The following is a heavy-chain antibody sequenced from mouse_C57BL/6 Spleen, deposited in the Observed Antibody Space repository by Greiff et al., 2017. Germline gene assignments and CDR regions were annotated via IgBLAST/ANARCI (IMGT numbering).Heavy chain of an antibody. CDR2: IRNKANNHAS. V-gene: IGHV6-6*01. CDR1: GFTFTDAW. J-gene: IGHJ4*01. D-gene: IGHD1-1*01. CDR3: TRGYGSGAMDY. Sequence: EVQGVESGGGLVQPGASMKLSCAASGFTFTDAWMDWVRQSPEKGLEWVAEIRNKANNHASYYAVSVKGRFTIARDDSKSSVYLQMHSLRAEDTGIYYCTRGYGSGAMDYWGQGTSVTVSS.